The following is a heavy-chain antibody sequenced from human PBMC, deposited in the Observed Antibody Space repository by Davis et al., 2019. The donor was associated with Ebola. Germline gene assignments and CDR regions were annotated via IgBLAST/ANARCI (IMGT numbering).Heavy chain of an antibody. V-gene: IGHV3-73*01. CDR1: GFTFSGSA. Sequence: GESLKISCAASGFTFSGSAMHWVRQASGKGLEWVGRIRSKANSYATAYAASVKGRFTISRDDSKSIAYLQMNSLKTEDTAVYYCTNVYTYYYGMDVWGQGTTVTVSS. J-gene: IGHJ6*02. D-gene: IGHD2-2*02. CDR3: TNVYTYYYGMDV. CDR2: IRSKANSYAT.